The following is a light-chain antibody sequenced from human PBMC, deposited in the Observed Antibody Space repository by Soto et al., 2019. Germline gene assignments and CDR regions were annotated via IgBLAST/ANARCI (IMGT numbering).Light chain of an antibody. V-gene: IGKV3-20*01. CDR3: HQYGSSSHT. Sequence: EIVLTQSPGTLSLSPGERATLSCRASQSVSSTYLAWYQQHPDQATRLLIYAASSRASGIPDRFSGSGSGTDFTLTISRLEPEDFAVYFWHQYGSSSHTFGRGTKVEIK. CDR2: AAS. J-gene: IGKJ4*01. CDR1: QSVSSTY.